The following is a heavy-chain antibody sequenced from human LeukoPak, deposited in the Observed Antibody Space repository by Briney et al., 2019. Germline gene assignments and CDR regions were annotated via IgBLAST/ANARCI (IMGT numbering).Heavy chain of an antibody. Sequence: AASVKVSCKASGGTFSSYAISWVRQAPGQGLEWMGGIIPIFGTANYAQKFQGRVTFTTDESTSTAYMELSSLRSEDTAVYYCARASSDGYNSWGQGTLVTVSS. CDR2: IIPIFGTA. CDR3: ARASSDGYNS. D-gene: IGHD5-24*01. J-gene: IGHJ5*02. V-gene: IGHV1-69*05. CDR1: GGTFSSYA.